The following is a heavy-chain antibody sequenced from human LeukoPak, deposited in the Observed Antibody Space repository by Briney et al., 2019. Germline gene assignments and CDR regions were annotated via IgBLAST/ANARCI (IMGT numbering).Heavy chain of an antibody. Sequence: TGGSLRLSCAGSGFTVSSNYMSWVRQAPGKGLEWVSVIYSGGSTYYADSVKGRFTIARDNAKNTLYLQINRLRAEHTAVYYCARGEILRFLEWPIAHFDYWGQGTLVTVSS. CDR3: ARGEILRFLEWPIAHFDY. D-gene: IGHD3-3*01. CDR1: GFTVSSNY. J-gene: IGHJ4*02. CDR2: IYSGGST. V-gene: IGHV3-66*01.